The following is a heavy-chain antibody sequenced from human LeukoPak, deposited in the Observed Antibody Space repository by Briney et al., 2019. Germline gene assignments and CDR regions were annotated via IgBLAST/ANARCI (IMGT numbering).Heavy chain of an antibody. J-gene: IGHJ4*02. CDR1: GFTFDDFA. Sequence: GGSLRLSCAASGFTFDDFAMHWVRQAPGKGVEWVSGITWNSGNIVYVESVKGRFTISRDNAKNSLYLQMNSVRAEDTAVYHCARGRGGIQFYFDYWGQGTLVTVSS. CDR2: ITWNSGNI. CDR3: ARGRGGIQFYFDY. V-gene: IGHV3-9*01. D-gene: IGHD3-16*01.